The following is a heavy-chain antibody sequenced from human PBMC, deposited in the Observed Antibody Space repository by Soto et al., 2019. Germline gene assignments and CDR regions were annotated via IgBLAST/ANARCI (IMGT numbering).Heavy chain of an antibody. CDR3: SLWPWEMDV. Sequence: EVRLVESGGGLVQTGGSLRLSCAASGFTFSAYWMRWVRHAPGKGPEWVANIKQDGSEKYYVDAVKGRYTISRDNAKNSLYQQINSLRDCDTSVYYCSLWPWEMDVWGKGITVTSSS. D-gene: IGHD1-26*01. V-gene: IGHV3-7*01. J-gene: IGHJ6*04. CDR2: IKQDGSEK. CDR1: GFTFSAYW.